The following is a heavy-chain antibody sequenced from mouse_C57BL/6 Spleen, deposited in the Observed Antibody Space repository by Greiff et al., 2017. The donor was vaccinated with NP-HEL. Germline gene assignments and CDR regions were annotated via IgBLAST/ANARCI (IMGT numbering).Heavy chain of an antibody. Sequence: QVQLQQPGAELVRPGSSVKLSCKASGYTFTSYWMHWVKQRPIQGLEWIGNIDPSDSETHYNQKFKDKATLTVDKSTSTAYMQLSSLTAEDSAVYYCARDYCGEGYWGQGTTLTVSS. CDR3: ARDYCGEGY. V-gene: IGHV1-52*01. CDR1: GYTFTSYW. CDR2: IDPSDSET. D-gene: IGHD1-1*01. J-gene: IGHJ2*01.